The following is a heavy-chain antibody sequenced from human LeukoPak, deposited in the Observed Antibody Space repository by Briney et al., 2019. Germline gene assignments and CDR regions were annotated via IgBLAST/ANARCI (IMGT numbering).Heavy chain of an antibody. V-gene: IGHV1-18*01. CDR2: ISAYNGNT. D-gene: IGHD3-22*01. CDR1: GGTFSSYA. Sequence: ASVKVSCKASGGTFSSYAISWVRQAPGQGLEWMGWISAYNGNTNYAQKLQGRVTMTTDTSTSTAYMELRSLRSDDTAVYYCARDYPYDSSGYYYRGFDYWGQGTLVTVSS. J-gene: IGHJ4*02. CDR3: ARDYPYDSSGYYYRGFDY.